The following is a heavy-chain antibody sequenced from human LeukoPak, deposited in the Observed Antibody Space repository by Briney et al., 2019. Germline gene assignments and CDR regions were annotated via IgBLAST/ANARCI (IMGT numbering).Heavy chain of an antibody. J-gene: IGHJ5*02. D-gene: IGHD3-10*01. CDR1: WLTVSSHY. Sequence: PGGSLRLSCPASWLTVSSHYMSWVRQAPGKGLEWVSGIYSGGTTYYADYVRCRFTISRDNYKNTLYLQMNSLRAEDTAIYYCARVGGFGERWFDPWGQGTLVTVSS. CDR3: ARVGGFGERWFDP. CDR2: IYSGGTT. V-gene: IGHV3-53*01.